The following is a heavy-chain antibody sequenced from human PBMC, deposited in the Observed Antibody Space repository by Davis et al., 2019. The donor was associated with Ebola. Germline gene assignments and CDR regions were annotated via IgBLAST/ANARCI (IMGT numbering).Heavy chain of an antibody. V-gene: IGHV4-34*01. CDR1: GGSFSGYY. Sequence: PSETLSLTCAVYGGSFSGYYWSWIRQPPGKGLEWIGEINHSGSTNYNPSLKSRVTISVDTSKNQFSLKLSSVTAADTAVYYCARESDYGGNPGVNWFDPWGQGTLVTVSS. D-gene: IGHD4-23*01. CDR2: INHSGST. CDR3: ARESDYGGNPGVNWFDP. J-gene: IGHJ5*02.